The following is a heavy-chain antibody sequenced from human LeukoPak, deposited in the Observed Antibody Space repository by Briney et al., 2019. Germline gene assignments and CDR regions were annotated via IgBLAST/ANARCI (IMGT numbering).Heavy chain of an antibody. J-gene: IGHJ1*01. D-gene: IGHD5-24*01. CDR1: GGTFSSYA. V-gene: IGHV1-69*05. CDR3: ASADGYNFARAYFQH. CDR2: IIPIFGTA. Sequence: ASVKVSCKASGGTFSSYAISWVRQAPGQGLKWMGGIIPIFGTANYAQKFQGRVTITTDESTSTAYMELSSLRSEDTAVYYCASADGYNFARAYFQHWGQGTLVTVSS.